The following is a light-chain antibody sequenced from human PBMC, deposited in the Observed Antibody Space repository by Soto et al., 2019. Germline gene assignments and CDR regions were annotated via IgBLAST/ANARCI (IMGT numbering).Light chain of an antibody. J-gene: IGKJ4*01. CDR3: QQFSSYPLT. CDR1: QSVSNNY. V-gene: IGKV3-20*01. Sequence: EIILTQSPDTLSLSPGERATLCCRTSQSVSNNYLAWYQQKPGQAPRLLIYGASTRAAGIPDRFSGGGSGTDFTLTISRLEPEDFAVYYCQQFSSYPLTFGGGTKVDIK. CDR2: GAS.